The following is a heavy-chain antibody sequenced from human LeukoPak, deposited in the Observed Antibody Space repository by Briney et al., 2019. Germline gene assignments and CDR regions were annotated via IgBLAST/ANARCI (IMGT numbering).Heavy chain of an antibody. CDR2: IHSSGVT. D-gene: IGHD6-13*01. CDR3: ARLSVAAVGRPNYFDP. J-gene: IGHJ5*02. V-gene: IGHV4-31*03. Sequence: PSETLSLTCSVSGDSISSGGHYWSWIRQHPVMGLEWIGHIHSSGVTYYNPSLKSRTTISVDTSKNQFSLRMSSVTAADMALYYCARLSVAAVGRPNYFDPWGQGTLVTVSS. CDR1: GDSISSGGHY.